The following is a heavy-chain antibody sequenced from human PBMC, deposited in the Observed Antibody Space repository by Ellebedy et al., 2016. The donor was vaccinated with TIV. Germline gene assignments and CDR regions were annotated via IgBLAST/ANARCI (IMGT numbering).Heavy chain of an antibody. CDR2: ISSTSRYI. Sequence: PGGSLRLSCAASGFTISPYNMNWVRQAPGKGLEWVSSISSTSRYIYYGNSVKGRFTISRDNTKNSLYLQMNSLRAEDTAVYYCARDRGKELGPTSHYYYGMDVWGQGTTVTVSS. CDR1: GFTISPYN. J-gene: IGHJ6*02. CDR3: ARDRGKELGPTSHYYYGMDV. D-gene: IGHD1-26*01. V-gene: IGHV3-21*01.